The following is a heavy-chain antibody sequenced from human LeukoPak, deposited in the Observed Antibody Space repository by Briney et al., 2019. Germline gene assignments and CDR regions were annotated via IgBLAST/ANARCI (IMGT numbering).Heavy chain of an antibody. CDR2: INHSGST. Sequence: PSETLSLTCAVYGGSFSGYYWSWIPHPPGKGLEGIGEINHSGSTNYNPSLKSRVTISVDTSKNQFSLKLSSVTAADTAVYYCASRNWFDPWGQGTLVTVSS. CDR3: ASRNWFDP. CDR1: GGSFSGYY. J-gene: IGHJ5*02. V-gene: IGHV4-34*01.